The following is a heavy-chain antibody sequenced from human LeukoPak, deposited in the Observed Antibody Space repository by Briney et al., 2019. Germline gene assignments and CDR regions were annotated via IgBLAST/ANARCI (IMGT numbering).Heavy chain of an antibody. CDR3: AREGGRYCSSTSCYTGHYYMDV. V-gene: IGHV4-4*07. CDR1: GGSISSYY. Sequence: PSETLSLTCTVSGGSISSYYWSWIRQPAGKGLEWIGRIYTSGSTNYNPSLKSRVTMSVDTSKNQFSLKLSSVTAADTAVYYCAREGGRYCSSTSCYTGHYYMDVWGKGTTVTVSS. D-gene: IGHD2-2*02. J-gene: IGHJ6*03. CDR2: IYTSGST.